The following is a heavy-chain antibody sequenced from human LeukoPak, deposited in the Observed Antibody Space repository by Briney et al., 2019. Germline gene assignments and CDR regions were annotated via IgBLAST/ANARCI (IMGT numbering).Heavy chain of an antibody. CDR1: GFTFSSYG. CDR2: ISYDGSNK. CDR3: ARDPDYDILTGYFRPLFDF. Sequence: PGGSLRLSCAASGFTFSSYGMHWVRQAPGKGLEWVALISYDGSNKYYADSVKGRFTISRDNAKNTLYLQMNSLRAEDTAVYYCARDPDYDILTGYFRPLFDFWGQGTLVTVSS. V-gene: IGHV3-30*03. J-gene: IGHJ4*02. D-gene: IGHD3-9*01.